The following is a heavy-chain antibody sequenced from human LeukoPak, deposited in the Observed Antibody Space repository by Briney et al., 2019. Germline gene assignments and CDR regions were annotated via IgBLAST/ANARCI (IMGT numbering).Heavy chain of an antibody. V-gene: IGHV3-23*01. CDR2: ISGSGGST. J-gene: IGHJ4*02. CDR3: AKDVVVTALFGSRRSSTDY. CDR1: GLTFSRYA. Sequence: AGGSLRLSCAVSGLTFSRYAMSWVRQAPGKGLEWVSAISGSGGSTYYADSVKGRFTISRDNSKNTLYLQMNSLRAEDTAVYYCAKDVVVTALFGSRRSSTDYWGQGTLVTVSS. D-gene: IGHD2-21*02.